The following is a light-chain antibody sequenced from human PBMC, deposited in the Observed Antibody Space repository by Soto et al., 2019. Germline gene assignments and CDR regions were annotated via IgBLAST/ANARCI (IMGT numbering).Light chain of an antibody. CDR2: DAS. J-gene: IGKJ3*01. CDR1: HDINNF. Sequence: DTQMTQSPPSLSASVGDRVTITCQASHDINNFVNWYQHRPGKAPKLLIYDASNLETGVPSRFSGRGSGTHFTVTINSLQTEEVATYYCHQYDTVPYAFSRGNKVDLK. V-gene: IGKV1-33*01. CDR3: HQYDTVPYA.